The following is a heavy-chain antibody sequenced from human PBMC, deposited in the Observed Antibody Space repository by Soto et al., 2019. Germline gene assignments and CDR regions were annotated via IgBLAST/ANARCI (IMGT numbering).Heavy chain of an antibody. J-gene: IGHJ4*02. CDR1: GYASTSYG. CDR2: IAPHSGRT. V-gene: IGHV1-18*04. CDR3: ARAATGSYHSAY. D-gene: IGHD3-10*01. Sequence: QVQLVQSGPEVKNPGASVRVSCVASGYASTSYGVNWVRQAPGQGLEWMGWIAPHSGRTTYLPKFQGRVTMTADVSTNTADIELRSLKSDDTGIYFCARAATGSYHSAYWGQGTVVTVSS.